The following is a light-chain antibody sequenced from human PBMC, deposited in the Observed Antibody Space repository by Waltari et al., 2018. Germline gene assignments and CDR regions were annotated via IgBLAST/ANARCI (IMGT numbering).Light chain of an antibody. CDR2: GAF. Sequence: DIQMTQSPSSPSASVGDRVTITFRASQDITKYLAWFQQKPGRAPKSLIYGAFILQSGVSSNFSGSGSGTDFTLTITSLQPGDFGTYYCLQYQAYPLTVGGGTKVDIK. V-gene: IGKV1-16*02. J-gene: IGKJ4*01. CDR3: LQYQAYPLT. CDR1: QDITKY.